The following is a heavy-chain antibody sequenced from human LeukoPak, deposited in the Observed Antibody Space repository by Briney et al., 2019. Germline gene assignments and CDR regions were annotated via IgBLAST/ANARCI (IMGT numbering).Heavy chain of an antibody. V-gene: IGHV3-7*01. CDR1: GFTFRNYW. CDR3: ARELLGGRADFDY. CDR2: IKEDGSEK. D-gene: IGHD1-26*01. Sequence: GGSLRLSCGASGFTFRNYWMSWVRQTPGKGLEWVANIKEDGSEKNYVDSVKGRFTISRDNAKNSLHLQMNSLRAEDTAVYYCARELLGGRADFDYWGQGTLVTVSS. J-gene: IGHJ4*02.